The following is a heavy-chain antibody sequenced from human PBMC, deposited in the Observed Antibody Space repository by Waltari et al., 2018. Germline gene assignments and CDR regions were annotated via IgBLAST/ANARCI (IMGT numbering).Heavy chain of an antibody. Sequence: QVQLQESGPGLVKPSETLSLTCTVPGGSISAYYWSWIRQPPGKGLEWTGYIYYSGSTNYNPSLTSRVTIPVDTSKNQFSLKLSSVTAADTAVYYCARSLSPFYYYYGMDVWGQGITVTVSS. CDR2: IYYSGST. J-gene: IGHJ6*02. V-gene: IGHV4-59*01. CDR3: ARSLSPFYYYYGMDV. CDR1: GGSISAYY.